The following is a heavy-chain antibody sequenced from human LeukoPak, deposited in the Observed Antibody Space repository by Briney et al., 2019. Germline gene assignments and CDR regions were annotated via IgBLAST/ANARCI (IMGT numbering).Heavy chain of an antibody. CDR2: IYPGDSDT. CDR1: GYSFTSYW. J-gene: IGHJ5*02. CDR3: ARHRGGYCSSTTCYGNWFDP. Sequence: GESLKISCQGSGYSFTSYWIGWVRQMPGKGLEWMGIIYPGDSDTRYSPSFQGQVTISADKSISTAYLQWSSLKASDTAIYYCARHRGGYCSSTTCYGNWFDPWGQGTLVTVSS. D-gene: IGHD2-2*01. V-gene: IGHV5-51*01.